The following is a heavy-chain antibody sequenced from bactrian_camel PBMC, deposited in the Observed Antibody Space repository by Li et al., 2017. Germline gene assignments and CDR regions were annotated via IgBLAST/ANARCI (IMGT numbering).Heavy chain of an antibody. CDR2: IDSDGIA. V-gene: IGHV3S53*01. D-gene: IGHD5*01. J-gene: IGHJ6*01. Sequence: VQLVESGGGSVRIGGTLTLACTASRGFDDRDAEWGWFRQAPGKEREGVAAIDSDGIASYADSVKGRFTVSRDNGKNSVYLQMDSLKLEDTAMYYCAAGQGVGWCLDVIRLGAEADFVCWGLGTQVTV. CDR1: RGFDDRDA. CDR3: AAGQGVGWCLDVIRLGAEADFVC.